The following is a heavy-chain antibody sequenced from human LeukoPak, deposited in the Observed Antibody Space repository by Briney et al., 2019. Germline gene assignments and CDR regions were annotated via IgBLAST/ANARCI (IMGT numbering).Heavy chain of an antibody. D-gene: IGHD5-12*01. CDR2: MNLNSGNT. Sequence: GASVKVSCKASGYTFTSYDINWVRQATGQGLEWMGWMNLNSGNTGYAQKFQGRVTMTRNTSISTDYMELSSLRSEDTAVYYCARVGSSTDAFDIWGQGTMVTVSS. CDR3: ARVGSSTDAFDI. CDR1: GYTFTSYD. V-gene: IGHV1-8*01. J-gene: IGHJ3*02.